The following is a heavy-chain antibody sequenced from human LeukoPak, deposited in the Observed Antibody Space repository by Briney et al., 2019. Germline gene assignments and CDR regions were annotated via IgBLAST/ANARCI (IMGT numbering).Heavy chain of an antibody. V-gene: IGHV4-39*01. CDR3: ARRDYGDYREDYYFDY. D-gene: IGHD4-17*01. J-gene: IGHJ4*02. CDR1: GGSISSSSYY. CDR2: IYYSGST. Sequence: SETLSLTCTVSGGSISSSSYYWGWIRQPPGKGLEWIGSIYYSGSTYYNPSLKSRVTISVDTSKNQFSLKLSSVTAADTAVYYCARRDYGDYREDYYFDYWGQGTPVTVSS.